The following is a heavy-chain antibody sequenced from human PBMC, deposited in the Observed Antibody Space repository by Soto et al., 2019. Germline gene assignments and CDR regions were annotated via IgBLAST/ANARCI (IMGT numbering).Heavy chain of an antibody. CDR3: APPRYSIAAAGLRYYYGMDV. CDR1: GGSFSGYY. Sequence: SETLSLTCAVYGGSFSGYYWSWIRQPPGKGLEWIGEINHSGSTNYNPSLKSRVTISVDTSKNQFSLKLSSVTAADTAVYYCAPPRYSIAAAGLRYYYGMDVWGQGTTVTVS. J-gene: IGHJ6*02. CDR2: INHSGST. D-gene: IGHD6-13*01. V-gene: IGHV4-34*01.